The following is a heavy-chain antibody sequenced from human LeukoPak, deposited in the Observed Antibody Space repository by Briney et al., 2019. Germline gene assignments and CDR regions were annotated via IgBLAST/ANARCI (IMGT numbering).Heavy chain of an antibody. V-gene: IGHV1-8*01. Sequence: ASVKVSCKASGYTFTSYDINWVRQATGQGLEWMGWMNPNSGNTGYAQKFQGRVTMTRNTSISTAYMELNSLRPEDTAVYYCARGRRVGATISVYWGQGTPVTVSS. CDR3: ARGRRVGATISVY. J-gene: IGHJ4*02. CDR2: MNPNSGNT. D-gene: IGHD1-26*01. CDR1: GYTFTSYD.